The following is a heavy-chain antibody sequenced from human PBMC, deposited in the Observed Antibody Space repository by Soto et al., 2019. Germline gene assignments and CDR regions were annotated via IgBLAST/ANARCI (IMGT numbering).Heavy chain of an antibody. V-gene: IGHV4-31*03. D-gene: IGHD3-9*01. CDR3: ARDPKPDILTGYYIPSLGYYYMDV. Sequence: QVQLQESGPGLVKPSQTLSLTCTVSGGSISSGGYYWSWIRQHPGKGLEWIGYIYYSGSTYYNPSLKSRVTISVDTSKNPFSLKLSSVTAADTAEYYCARDPKPDILTGYYIPSLGYYYMDVWGKGTTVTVSS. J-gene: IGHJ6*03. CDR1: GGSISSGGYY. CDR2: IYYSGST.